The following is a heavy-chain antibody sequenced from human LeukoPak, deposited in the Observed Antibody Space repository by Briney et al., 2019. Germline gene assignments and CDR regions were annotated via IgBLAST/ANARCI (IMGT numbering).Heavy chain of an antibody. CDR3: TTPLITTSRDYYFDY. J-gene: IGHJ4*02. CDR2: IKSKTDGGTT. V-gene: IGHV3-15*01. D-gene: IGHD2-21*02. CDR1: GFTFSSAW. Sequence: PGGSLRLSCAASGFTFSSAWMNWVRQAPGKGLEWVGRIKSKTDGGTTDYAAPVKGRFTISRDDSKNTLYLQMNSLKTEDTAVYYCTTPLITTSRDYYFDYWGQGTLVTVSS.